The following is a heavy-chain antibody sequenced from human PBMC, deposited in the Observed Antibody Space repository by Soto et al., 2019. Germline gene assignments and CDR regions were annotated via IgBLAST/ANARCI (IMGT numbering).Heavy chain of an antibody. CDR1: GGTFSSYA. V-gene: IGHV1-69*13. Sequence: ASVKVSCKASGGTFSSYAISWVRQAPGQGLELIGGIIPIFGTANYAQKFQGRVTITADESTSTAYMELSSLRSEDTAVYYCARLDYYGSGSPNWFDPWGQGTLVTVSS. D-gene: IGHD3-10*01. CDR3: ARLDYYGSGSPNWFDP. CDR2: IIPIFGTA. J-gene: IGHJ5*02.